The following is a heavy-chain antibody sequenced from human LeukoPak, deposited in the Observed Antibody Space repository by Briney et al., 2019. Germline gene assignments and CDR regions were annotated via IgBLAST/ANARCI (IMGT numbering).Heavy chain of an antibody. J-gene: IGHJ6*03. CDR1: DGSISSSPYY. CDR2: IYYSGST. CDR3: ARPLNYYYYMDV. Sequence: PSETLSLTGTVSDGSISSSPYYWGWIRQPPGKGLELIGSIYYSGSTYYNPSLKSRVTISVDTSKNQFSLNLNSVTAADTAVYYCARPLNYYYYMDVWGKGTTVTVSS. V-gene: IGHV4-39*01.